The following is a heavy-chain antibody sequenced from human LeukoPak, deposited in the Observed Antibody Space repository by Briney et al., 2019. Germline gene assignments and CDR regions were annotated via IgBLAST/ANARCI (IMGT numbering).Heavy chain of an antibody. CDR3: AREYEGYCSGGSCFRGTYNWFDP. CDR1: GFTFSSYA. V-gene: IGHV3-23*01. J-gene: IGHJ5*02. CDR2: ISGSGGST. Sequence: PGGSLRLSCAASGFTFSSYAMSWVRQAPGKGLEWVSAISGSGGSTYYADSVKGRFTISRDNSKNTLYLQMNSLRAEDTAVYYCAREYEGYCSGGSCFRGTYNWFDPWGQGTLVTVSS. D-gene: IGHD2-15*01.